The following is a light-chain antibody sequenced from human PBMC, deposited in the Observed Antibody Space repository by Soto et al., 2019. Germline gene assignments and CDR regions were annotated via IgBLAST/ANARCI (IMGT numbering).Light chain of an antibody. Sequence: TLSLPPGETATRSSSTSQGLSSTYLGWYQQKPGQAPRLLFYDASTQATGIPDRFSGSGSETEFTLTISSLQSEDYAIYYCHQYNNWPLWTFGQGTKVDVK. CDR2: DAS. V-gene: IGKV3-15*01. J-gene: IGKJ1*01. CDR1: QGLSSTY. CDR3: HQYNNWPLWT.